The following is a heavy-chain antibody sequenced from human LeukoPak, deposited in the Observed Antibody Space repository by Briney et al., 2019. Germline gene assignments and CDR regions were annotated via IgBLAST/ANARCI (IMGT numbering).Heavy chain of an antibody. J-gene: IGHJ3*02. D-gene: IGHD4-23*01. Sequence: PSETLSLTCTVSGGSISSYYWSWIRQPPGKGLEWIGYIFYGGSTDYNPSLKSRVTISVDTSKNQFSLILTSVTAADTAVYYCARDAKSDYGGNSWHAFDIWGQGTMVTVSS. CDR3: ARDAKSDYGGNSWHAFDI. CDR2: IFYGGST. CDR1: GGSISSYY. V-gene: IGHV4-59*01.